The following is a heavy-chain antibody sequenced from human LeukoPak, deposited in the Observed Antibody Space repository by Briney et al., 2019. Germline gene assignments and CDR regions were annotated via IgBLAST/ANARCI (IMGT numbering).Heavy chain of an antibody. CDR3: ARGYSSNWNYFDC. J-gene: IGHJ4*02. V-gene: IGHV3-53*01. CDR1: GFTVSNNH. Sequence: GGSLRLSCAASGFTVSNNHMTWVRQAPGKGLEWVSVVYTAGSTYYADSVKGRFTISRDNSKNTVYLQMNSLRVGDTAVYYCARGYSSNWNYFDCWGQGILVTVSS. CDR2: VYTAGST. D-gene: IGHD6-13*01.